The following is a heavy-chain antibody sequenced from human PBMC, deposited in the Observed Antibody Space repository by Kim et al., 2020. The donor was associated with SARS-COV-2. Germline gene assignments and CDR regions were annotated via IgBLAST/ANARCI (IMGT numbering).Heavy chain of an antibody. J-gene: IGHJ6*02. CDR1: GGTFRSYA. D-gene: IGHD2-2*01. CDR2: IMPIFGSL. CDR3: ATKSHCFGSNCYPGANYYYGLDV. Sequence: SVKVSCKASGGTFRSYAISWVRQAPGQGLEWMGGIMPIFGSLDYAQKSRGRVTITAEESTRTAYMELSSLRSEDTAIYYCATKSHCFGSNCYPGANYYYGLDVWGQGTTVTVAS. V-gene: IGHV1-69*13.